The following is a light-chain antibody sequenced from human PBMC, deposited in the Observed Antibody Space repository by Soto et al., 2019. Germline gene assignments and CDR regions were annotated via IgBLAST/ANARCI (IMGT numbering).Light chain of an antibody. V-gene: IGKV1-5*01. Sequence: DIQMTQSPSTLSASVGDRVTITCRARQTIHSFLAWYRQKAGKAPKLLIYDASNLESGVPSRFSGSGSGTESTLTVSSLQPDDFATFYCQQFHSFPWTFGQGTKVEI. CDR1: QTIHSF. J-gene: IGKJ1*01. CDR2: DAS. CDR3: QQFHSFPWT.